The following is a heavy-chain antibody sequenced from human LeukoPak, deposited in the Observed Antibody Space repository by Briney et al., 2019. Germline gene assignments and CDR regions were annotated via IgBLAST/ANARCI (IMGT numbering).Heavy chain of an antibody. Sequence: SETLSLTCTVSGGSISSYYWSWIRQPPGKGLEWIGYIYYSGSTNYNPSLKSRVTISVDTSKNQFSLKLSSVTAADTAVYYCGRTDSSGWYYFDYWGQGTLVTVSS. D-gene: IGHD6-19*01. V-gene: IGHV4-59*01. CDR1: GGSISSYY. CDR3: GRTDSSGWYYFDY. CDR2: IYYSGST. J-gene: IGHJ4*02.